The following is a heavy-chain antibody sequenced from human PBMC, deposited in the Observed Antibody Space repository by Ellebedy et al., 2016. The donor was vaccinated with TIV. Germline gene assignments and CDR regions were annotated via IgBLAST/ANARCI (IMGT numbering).Heavy chain of an antibody. V-gene: IGHV3-30-3*01. J-gene: IGHJ4*02. D-gene: IGHD3-10*01. CDR3: ARAGSYLSEAVFY. Sequence: GESLKISCEASGFTFTNYFIHWVRQAPGKGLDWVAFLSHDGNDKYYADSVKGRFTISRDNAKNTLYLQMDSLRAEDTAVYYCARAGSYLSEAVFYWGQGTLVTVSS. CDR2: LSHDGNDK. CDR1: GFTFTNYF.